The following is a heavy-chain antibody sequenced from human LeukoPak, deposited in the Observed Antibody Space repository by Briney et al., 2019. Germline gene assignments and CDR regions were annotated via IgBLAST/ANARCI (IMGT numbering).Heavy chain of an antibody. V-gene: IGHV1-18*01. Sequence: ASVKVSCKASGYTFTSFGISWVRQAPGQGLEWMGWISAYNGNTNCAQKLQGRVTMTTDTSTSTAYMELRSLRSDDTAVYYCAIAMVRGVNDYWGQGTLVTVSS. D-gene: IGHD3-10*01. J-gene: IGHJ4*02. CDR1: GYTFTSFG. CDR3: AIAMVRGVNDY. CDR2: ISAYNGNT.